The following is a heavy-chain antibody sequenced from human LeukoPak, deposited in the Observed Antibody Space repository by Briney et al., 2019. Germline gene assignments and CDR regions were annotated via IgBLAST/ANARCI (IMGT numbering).Heavy chain of an antibody. CDR1: GVTVSNNY. V-gene: IGHV3-53*01. CDR3: AKDIGTFGGVIAPS. CDR2: IYSGGST. Sequence: GGSLRLSCAASGVTVSNNYLTWVRQAPGEGLEWVSVIYSGGSTYYADSVKGRFTISRDNSKNTMYLQMNSLRAEDTAVYYCAKDIGTFGGVIAPSWGQGTLVTVSS. J-gene: IGHJ5*02. D-gene: IGHD3-16*02.